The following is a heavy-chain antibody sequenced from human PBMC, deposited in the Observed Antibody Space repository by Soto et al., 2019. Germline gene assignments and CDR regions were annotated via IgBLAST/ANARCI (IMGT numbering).Heavy chain of an antibody. CDR2: IIPIFGTA. J-gene: IGHJ5*02. CDR1: GGTFSSYA. D-gene: IGHD3-22*01. V-gene: IGHV1-69*12. CDR3: ARDRGPSSGYYPYWLDT. Sequence: QVQLVQCGAEVKKAGASVNDSCKASGGTFSSYAITWVRLAPGQGIEWMEGIIPIFGTANYAQTFQGRVMMTANESTTTAYTELSSLRSEYPAVYYCARDRGPSSGYYPYWLDTWGQGTLVTVSS.